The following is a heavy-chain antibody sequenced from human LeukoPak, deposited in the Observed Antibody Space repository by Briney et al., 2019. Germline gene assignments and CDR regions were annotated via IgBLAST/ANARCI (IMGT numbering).Heavy chain of an antibody. J-gene: IGHJ4*02. D-gene: IGHD6-13*01. CDR2: IKQDGSEK. Sequence: GGSPRLSCAASGFTFSSYWMSWVRQAPGKGLEWVANIKQDGSEKYYVDSVKGRFTISRGNAKNSLYLQMNSLRAEDTAVYYCARVWVRIAAAGTLDYWGQGTLVTVSS. V-gene: IGHV3-7*01. CDR1: GFTFSSYW. CDR3: ARVWVRIAAAGTLDY.